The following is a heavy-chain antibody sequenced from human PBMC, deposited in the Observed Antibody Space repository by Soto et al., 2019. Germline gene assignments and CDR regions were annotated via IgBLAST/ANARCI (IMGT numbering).Heavy chain of an antibody. CDR2: IYYSGST. D-gene: IGHD4-17*01. V-gene: IGHV4-59*01. J-gene: IGHJ4*02. CDR1: GGSISSYY. Sequence: QVQLQESGPGLVKPSETLSLTCTVSGGSISSYYWSWIRQPPGKGLEWIGYIYYSGSTNYNPSLKSRVTISVDTSKNQFSLKLSSVTAADTAVYYCARGLDDYGDLSPIFVFDYWGQGTLVTVSS. CDR3: ARGLDDYGDLSPIFVFDY.